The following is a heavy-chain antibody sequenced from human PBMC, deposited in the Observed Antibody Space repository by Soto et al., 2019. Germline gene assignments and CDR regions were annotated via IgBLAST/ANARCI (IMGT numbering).Heavy chain of an antibody. CDR2: IYWDDDK. V-gene: IGHV2-5*02. D-gene: IGHD6-19*01. Sequence: QITLKESGPTLVKPTQTLTLACTFSGFSLSTRGVGVGWIRQPPGKALEWLALIYWDDDKRYSPSLKSRLTITQDTPKNPVVLTMTNMDPVDTATYYCAYSGVVAGEDWFDPWGQGTLVTVSS. CDR3: AYSGVVAGEDWFDP. CDR1: GFSLSTRGVG. J-gene: IGHJ5*02.